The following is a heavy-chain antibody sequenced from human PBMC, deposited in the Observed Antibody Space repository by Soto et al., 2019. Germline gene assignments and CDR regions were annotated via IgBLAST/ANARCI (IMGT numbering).Heavy chain of an antibody. D-gene: IGHD2-15*01. CDR3: ARVSSGNKPLDY. CDR1: GYTFSSYA. J-gene: IGHJ4*02. CDR2: IIPSYGST. Sequence: SVKVSCKASGYTFSSYAISWVRQAPGQGLEWMGGIIPSYGSTNYAQKFQGRVTITADTSTSTAYMELSSLRSEDTAVYYCARVSSGNKPLDYWGQGTLVTVSS. V-gene: IGHV1-69*06.